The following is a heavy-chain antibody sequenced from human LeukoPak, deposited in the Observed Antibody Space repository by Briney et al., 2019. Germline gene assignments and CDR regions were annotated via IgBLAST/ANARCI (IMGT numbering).Heavy chain of an antibody. CDR1: GFTFSSYG. CDR3: AKVDTMIVVVITTSGIDY. CDR2: ISYDGSNK. V-gene: IGHV3-30*18. Sequence: GRSLRLSCAASGFTFSSYGMHWVRQAPGKGLEWVAVISYDGSNKYYADSVKGRFTISRDNSKNTLYLQMNSLRAEDTAVYYCAKVDTMIVVVITTSGIDYWGQGTLVTVSS. J-gene: IGHJ4*02. D-gene: IGHD3-22*01.